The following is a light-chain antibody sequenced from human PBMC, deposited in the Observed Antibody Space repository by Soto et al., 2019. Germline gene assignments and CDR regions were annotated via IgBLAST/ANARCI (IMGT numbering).Light chain of an antibody. CDR3: QQYNNWPLT. J-gene: IGKJ5*01. V-gene: IGKV3-15*01. CDR2: GAS. Sequence: GVKKSPGTVSLSQGERATLSCRASQSVSSNLAWYQQKPGQAPRLLIYGASSRATGIPVRFSGSGSGTEFTLTISSLQSEDFAVYYCQQYNNWPLTFGQGTRLEIK. CDR1: QSVSSN.